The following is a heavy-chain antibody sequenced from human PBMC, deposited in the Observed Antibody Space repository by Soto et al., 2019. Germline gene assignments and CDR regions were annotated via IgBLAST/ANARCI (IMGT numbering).Heavy chain of an antibody. J-gene: IGHJ4*02. Sequence: QVQLVQSGAEVKKPGASVKVSCKASGYTFTSYYMHWVRQAPGQGLEWMGIINPSGGSTSYAQKFQGIVTMTRDTSTSTVYMELSSLRSEDTAVYYCARDFIYSGYDYNGQIHVFDYWGQGTLVTVSS. CDR2: INPSGGST. V-gene: IGHV1-46*01. CDR3: ARDFIYSGYDYNGQIHVFDY. D-gene: IGHD5-12*01. CDR1: GYTFTSYY.